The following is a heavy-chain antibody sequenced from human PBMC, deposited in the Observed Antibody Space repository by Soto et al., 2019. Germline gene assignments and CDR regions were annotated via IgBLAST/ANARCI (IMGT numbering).Heavy chain of an antibody. V-gene: IGHV4-34*01. CDR3: ARARGYDYVWGSYLTPFDY. Sequence: QVQLQQWGAGLLKPSETLSLTCAVYGGSFSGYYWSWIRRPPGKGLEWIGEINHSGSTNYNPSLKSRVTISVDTSKNQFSLKLSSVTAADTAVYYCARARGYDYVWGSYLTPFDYWGQGTLVTVSS. D-gene: IGHD3-16*02. CDR1: GGSFSGYY. CDR2: INHSGST. J-gene: IGHJ4*02.